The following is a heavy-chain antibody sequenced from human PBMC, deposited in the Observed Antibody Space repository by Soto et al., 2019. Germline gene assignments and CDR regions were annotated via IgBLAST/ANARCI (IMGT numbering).Heavy chain of an antibody. CDR1: GGSISSSAFY. CDR2: IYYSGST. D-gene: IGHD6-19*01. CDR3: AREGGWYVDY. J-gene: IGHJ4*02. V-gene: IGHV4-39*02. Sequence: SETLSLTCTVSGGSISSSAFYWGWIRQPPGKGLQWIGIIYYSGSTYYNPSLKSRVTISVDTSKNQFSLKLSSVTAADTAVYYCAREGGWYVDYWGQGTLVTVSS.